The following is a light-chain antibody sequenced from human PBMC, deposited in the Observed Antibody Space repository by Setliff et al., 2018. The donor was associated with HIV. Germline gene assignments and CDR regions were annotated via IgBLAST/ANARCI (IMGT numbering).Light chain of an antibody. J-gene: IGLJ2*01. CDR1: SSDLDYYDF. Sequence: QSVLPQPASVSGSPGQSITISCTGTSSDLDYYDFVSWYQQHLGKAPKLMIYDVNNRPSGVSHRFSGSTSGNTASLTIYGLQADDEADYYCSSYTRSTVLFGGGTKVTV. V-gene: IGLV2-14*03. CDR3: SSYTRSTVL. CDR2: DVN.